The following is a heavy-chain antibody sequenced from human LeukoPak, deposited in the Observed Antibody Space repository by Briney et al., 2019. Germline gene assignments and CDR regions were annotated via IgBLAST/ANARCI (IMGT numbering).Heavy chain of an antibody. J-gene: IGHJ6*02. Sequence: GGSLRLSCAASGFTFSSYWMHWVRQAPGKGLVWVSRINSDGSSTSYADSVKGRFTISRDNAKNTLYLQMNSLRAEDTAVYYCARVVYSSSWYSPYYYGMDVWGQGTTVTVSS. CDR1: GFTFSSYW. V-gene: IGHV3-74*01. D-gene: IGHD6-13*01. CDR2: INSDGSST. CDR3: ARVVYSSSWYSPYYYGMDV.